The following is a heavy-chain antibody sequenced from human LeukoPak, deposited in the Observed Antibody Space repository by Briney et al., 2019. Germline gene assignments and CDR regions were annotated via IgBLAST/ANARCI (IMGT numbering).Heavy chain of an antibody. CDR2: ISGYNSKP. CDR3: ARAIVVVPATLDY. V-gene: IGHV1-18*01. J-gene: IGHJ4*02. Sequence: ASVKVSCKTSGYSFTNYGITWVRQAPGQGLEWMGWISGYNSKPFYAQNFQGRVTMTTDTSTSTVYMELSSLRSEDTAVYYCARAIVVVPATLDYWGQGTLVTVSS. CDR1: GYSFTNYG. D-gene: IGHD2-2*01.